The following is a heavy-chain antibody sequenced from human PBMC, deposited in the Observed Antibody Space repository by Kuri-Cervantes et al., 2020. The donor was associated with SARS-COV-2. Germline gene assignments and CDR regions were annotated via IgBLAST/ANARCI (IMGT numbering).Heavy chain of an antibody. CDR3: ARGKGGDNDWFDP. V-gene: IGHV4-30-2*01. CDR1: GGSISSGDYS. Sequence: SEPLSLTFTVPGGSISSGDYSWSWILQPPGKALQWIGYIYQVVHTYYGPSLMSRATISVDKSNNQFSLELTSVTAADTAVDYCARGKGGDNDWFDPWGQGTLVTVSS. D-gene: IGHD1-26*01. CDR2: IYQVVHT. J-gene: IGHJ5*02.